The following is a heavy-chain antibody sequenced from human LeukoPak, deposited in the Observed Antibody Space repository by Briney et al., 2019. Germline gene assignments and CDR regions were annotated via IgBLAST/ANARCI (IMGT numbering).Heavy chain of an antibody. CDR3: ARHDYDLLTGYTINWFDP. V-gene: IGHV4-39*01. CDR2: IFYRGTL. CDR1: GGSINSGTHY. J-gene: IGHJ5*02. D-gene: IGHD3-9*01. Sequence: PSETLSPTCTVSGGSINSGTHYWGWVRQPPGKGLEWIGSIFYRGTLFYSPSLKSRVTVSIDTSKNQFSLKLSSVTAADTAVYYCARHDYDLLTGYTINWFDPWGQGTLVTVSS.